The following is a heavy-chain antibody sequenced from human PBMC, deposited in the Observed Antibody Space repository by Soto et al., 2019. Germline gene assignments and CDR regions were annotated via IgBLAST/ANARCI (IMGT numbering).Heavy chain of an antibody. D-gene: IGHD3-9*01. V-gene: IGHV3-23*01. CDR1: GFTFSSYA. J-gene: IGHJ6*02. Sequence: GGSLRLSCAASGFTFSSYAMSWVRQAPGKGLEWVSAISGSGGSTYYADSVKGRFTIPRDNSKNTLYLQMNSLRAEDTAVYYCAKVGYDISYYYYGMDVWGQGTTVTVSS. CDR3: AKVGYDISYYYYGMDV. CDR2: ISGSGGST.